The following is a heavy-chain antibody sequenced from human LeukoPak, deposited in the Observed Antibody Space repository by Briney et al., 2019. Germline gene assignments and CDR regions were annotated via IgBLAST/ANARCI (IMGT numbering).Heavy chain of an antibody. Sequence: GGSLRLSRAASGFTFSTFWMSWVRQAPGTGLEWVANVKQDGSEKYYVDSLKGRFTISRDNAKNSLYLQMSGLRAEDTAVYYCARVTGSGSYLDYWGQGTLVTVSS. CDR3: ARVTGSGSYLDY. V-gene: IGHV3-7*01. D-gene: IGHD3-10*01. CDR1: GFTFSTFW. CDR2: VKQDGSEK. J-gene: IGHJ4*02.